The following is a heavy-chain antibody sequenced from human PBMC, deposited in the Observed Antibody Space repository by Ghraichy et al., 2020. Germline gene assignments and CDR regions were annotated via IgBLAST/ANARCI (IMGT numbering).Heavy chain of an antibody. V-gene: IGHV4-59*08. CDR3: ARHRHYYDSSGYSYWYFDL. CDR1: GGSISSYY. D-gene: IGHD3-22*01. J-gene: IGHJ2*01. CDR2: IYYRGST. Sequence: SETLSLTCSVSGGSISSYYWSWIRQPPGKGLEWIGYIYYRGSTNYNPSLKSRVTISADTSKNQFSLKLSSVTAADTAVYYCARHRHYYDSSGYSYWYFDLWGRGTLVTVSS.